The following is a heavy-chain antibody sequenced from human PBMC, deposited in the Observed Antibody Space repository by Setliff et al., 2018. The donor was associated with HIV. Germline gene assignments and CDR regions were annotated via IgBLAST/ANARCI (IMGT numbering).Heavy chain of an antibody. V-gene: IGHV1-18*01. Sequence: ASVKVSCKASGYTFSSYGISWVRQAPGQGLEWMGYIGAYKDYKNYDQKLQGRVAMTTDTSTNTAYMELRSLRSDDTAVYYCARVTYFYDTTGTNHDGTPAFDFWGQGTLVTVSS. CDR1: GYTFSSYG. J-gene: IGHJ4*02. D-gene: IGHD3-22*01. CDR3: ARVTYFYDTTGTNHDGTPAFDF. CDR2: IGAYKDYK.